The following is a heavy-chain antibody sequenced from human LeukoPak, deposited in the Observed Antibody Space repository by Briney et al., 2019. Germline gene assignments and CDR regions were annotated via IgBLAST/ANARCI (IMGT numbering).Heavy chain of an antibody. D-gene: IGHD5-12*01. CDR3: ARDGRLRFFDY. CDR2: ISGGDGST. V-gene: IGHV3-23*01. J-gene: IGHJ4*02. Sequence: GGSLRLSCAASGFTFSGYAMSWVRQAPGKGLEWVSAISGGDGSTYYADSVKGRFTISRDNSKNTLYLQMNSLRAEDTAVYYCARDGRLRFFDYWGQGTLVTVSS. CDR1: GFTFSGYA.